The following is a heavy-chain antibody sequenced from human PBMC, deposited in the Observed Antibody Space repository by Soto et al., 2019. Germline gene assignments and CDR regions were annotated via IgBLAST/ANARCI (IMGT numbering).Heavy chain of an antibody. Sequence: PSENLSLPRTVSGGSITTRGYYRGRIRQPPRKGLEWIGNIYYSGSTYSNPSLKSRVTISVDTSKNQFSLKLSSVTAADTAVYYCARGRPYASIAARRLFDYWGQGTLVTVSS. CDR3: ARGRPYASIAARRLFDY. CDR2: IYYSGST. CDR1: GGSITTRGYY. D-gene: IGHD6-6*01. J-gene: IGHJ4*02. V-gene: IGHV4-39*07.